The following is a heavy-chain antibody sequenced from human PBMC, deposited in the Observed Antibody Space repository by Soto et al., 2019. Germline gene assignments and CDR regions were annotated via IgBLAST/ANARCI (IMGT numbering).Heavy chain of an antibody. Sequence: QVQLQESGPGLVKPSQTLSLTCTVSGGSISSGGYYWSWIRQHPGKGLEWIGYIYYSGSTYYNPSLKSRVTISVDTSKNQFSLKLSSVTAADTAVYYCARVEVTMVRGVIKTYYYYGMDVWGQGTTVTVSS. D-gene: IGHD3-10*01. CDR2: IYYSGST. J-gene: IGHJ6*02. V-gene: IGHV4-31*03. CDR3: ARVEVTMVRGVIKTYYYYGMDV. CDR1: GGSISSGGYY.